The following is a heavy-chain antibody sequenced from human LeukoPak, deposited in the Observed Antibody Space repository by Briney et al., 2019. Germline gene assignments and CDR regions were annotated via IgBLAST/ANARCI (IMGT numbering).Heavy chain of an antibody. CDR2: ITYSGST. CDR3: ASLARGDFDY. V-gene: IGHV4-39*07. Sequence: PSETLSLTCTVSGGSISSSTYYWAWIRQSPGKGLEWIGSITYSGSTYYNPSLESRVTISVDTSKNQFSLKLSSVTAADTAVYYCASLARGDFDYWGQGTLVTVSS. CDR1: GGSISSSTYY. J-gene: IGHJ4*02. D-gene: IGHD3-10*01.